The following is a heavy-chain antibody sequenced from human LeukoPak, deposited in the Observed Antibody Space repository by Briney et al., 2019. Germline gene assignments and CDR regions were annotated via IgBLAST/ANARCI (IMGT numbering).Heavy chain of an antibody. V-gene: IGHV4-30-4*01. CDR1: GGSISSGDYY. J-gene: IGHJ4*02. D-gene: IGHD4-17*01. CDR3: ARGGDYGDYSNSFDY. Sequence: SETLSRTCTVSGGSISSGDYYWSWIRQPPGKGLEWIGYIYYSGSTYYNPSLKSRVTISVDTSKNQFSLKLSSVTAADTAVYYCARGGDYGDYSNSFDYWGQGTLVTVSS. CDR2: IYYSGST.